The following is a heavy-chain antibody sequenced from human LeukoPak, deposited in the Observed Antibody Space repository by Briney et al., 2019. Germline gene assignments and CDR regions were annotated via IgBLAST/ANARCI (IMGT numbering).Heavy chain of an antibody. Sequence: GGSLRLSCAASGFILSDYYINWIRQAPGKGLEFVSYITSGGSNTYYADSVKGRFTISRDNAKNSLFLQMNSLRAEDTAVYYCARRYCSGANSCYTGYSDYWGQGTLVTVSS. CDR1: GFILSDYY. D-gene: IGHD2-15*01. CDR3: ARRYCSGANSCYTGYSDY. J-gene: IGHJ4*02. V-gene: IGHV3-11*04. CDR2: ITSGGSNT.